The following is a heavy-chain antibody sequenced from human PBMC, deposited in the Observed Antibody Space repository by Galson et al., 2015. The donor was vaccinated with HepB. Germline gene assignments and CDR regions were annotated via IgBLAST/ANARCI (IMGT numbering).Heavy chain of an antibody. Sequence: SLRLSCAPSGFALNSYSVNWIRQAPGKGLEWVASISSSSSYIHYVDSVKGRFTISRDNAKNSMDLQMNGLREDDTAVYFCVRGLYEFWGGYRPDTFDLWGQGTMVTFSS. V-gene: IGHV3-21*06. J-gene: IGHJ3*01. CDR2: ISSSSSYI. D-gene: IGHD3/OR15-3a*01. CDR3: VRGLYEFWGGYRPDTFDL. CDR1: GFALNSYS.